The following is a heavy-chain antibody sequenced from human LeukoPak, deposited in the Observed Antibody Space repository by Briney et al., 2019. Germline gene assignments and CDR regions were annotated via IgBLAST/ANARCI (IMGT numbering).Heavy chain of an antibody. V-gene: IGHV2-5*02. CDR2: IYWDDDK. D-gene: IGHD6-19*01. CDR1: GFSLSTSGVG. CDR3: AHVFLSGGWGNKYFQH. Sequence: SGPTLVKPTQTLTLTCTFSGFSLSTSGVGVGWIRQPPGKALEWLALIYWDDDKRYSPSLKSRLTITKDTSKNQVVLTMTNMAPVDTAKYYCAHVFLSGGWGNKYFQHWGQGPRVPVPS. J-gene: IGHJ1*01.